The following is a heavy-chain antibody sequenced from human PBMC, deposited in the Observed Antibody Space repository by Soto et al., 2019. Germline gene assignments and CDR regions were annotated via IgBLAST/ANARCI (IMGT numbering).Heavy chain of an antibody. CDR2: ISSRSSYI. J-gene: IGHJ4*02. CDR1: GFTFSSYS. CDR3: ARDCSSTSCYTTETLPFDY. D-gene: IGHD2-2*02. V-gene: IGHV3-21*01. Sequence: GGSLRLSCAASGFTFSSYSMNWVRQAPGKGLEWVSSISSRSSYIYYADSVKGRFTISRDNAKNSLYLQMNSLRAEDTAVYYCARDCSSTSCYTTETLPFDYWGQGTLVTVSS.